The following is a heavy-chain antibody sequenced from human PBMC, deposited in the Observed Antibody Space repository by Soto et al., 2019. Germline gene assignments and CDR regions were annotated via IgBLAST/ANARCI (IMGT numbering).Heavy chain of an antibody. CDR3: AKDQGSSGKDYYYYGMDV. CDR2: ISYDGSNK. J-gene: IGHJ6*02. V-gene: IGHV3-30*18. CDR1: GFTFSSYG. Sequence: GGSLRLSCAASGFTFSSYGMHWVRRAPGKGLEWVAVISYDGSNKYYADSVKGRFTISRDNSKNTLYLQMNSLRAEDTAVYYCAKDQGSSGKDYYYYGMDVWGQGTTVTVSS. D-gene: IGHD3-22*01.